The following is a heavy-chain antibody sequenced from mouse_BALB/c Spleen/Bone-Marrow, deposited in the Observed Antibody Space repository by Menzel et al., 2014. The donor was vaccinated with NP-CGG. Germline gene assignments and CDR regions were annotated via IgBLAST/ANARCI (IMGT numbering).Heavy chain of an antibody. V-gene: IGHV2-2*02. CDR1: GFSLTTYG. J-gene: IGHJ4*01. CDR3: ARNLYYGGSLYAMDY. Sequence: VKVVESGPGLVQPSQSLSITCTVSGFSLTTYGVHWVRQSPGKGLEWLGVIWSGGSTDYNAAFISRLSITKDNSKSQVFFKMNSLQANDTAIYYCARNLYYGGSLYAMDYWGQGTSVTVSS. CDR2: IWSGGST. D-gene: IGHD1-1*01.